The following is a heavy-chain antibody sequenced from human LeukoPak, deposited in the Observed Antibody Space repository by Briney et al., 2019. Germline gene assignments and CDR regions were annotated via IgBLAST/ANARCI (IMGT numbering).Heavy chain of an antibody. CDR1: GFTFKKYD. V-gene: IGHV3-23*01. CDR2: IRVSGEST. CDR3: VRDIAWGAFEH. Sequence: GGTLRLSCAASGFTFKKYDMTWVRQAPGKGLEGVAGIRVSGESTYYSASVKGRVTIARDNAENTLSLQMNSLRVEDTAIYYCVRDIAWGAFEHWGQGTQVTVSS. D-gene: IGHD7-27*01. J-gene: IGHJ4*02.